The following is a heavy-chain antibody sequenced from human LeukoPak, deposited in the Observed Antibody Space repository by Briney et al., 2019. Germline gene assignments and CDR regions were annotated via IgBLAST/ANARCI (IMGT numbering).Heavy chain of an antibody. CDR1: GGSISSSSYY. CDR2: IYYSGST. D-gene: IGHD3-22*01. V-gene: IGHV4-39*01. J-gene: IGHJ3*02. CDR3: ARPSAYYYDSSAAFDI. Sequence: SETLSLTCTVSGGSISSSSYYWGWIRQPPGKGLEWIGSIYYSGSTHYNPSLKSRVTISVDTSKNQFSLKLSSVTAADTAVYYCARPSAYYYDSSAAFDIWGQGTMVTVSS.